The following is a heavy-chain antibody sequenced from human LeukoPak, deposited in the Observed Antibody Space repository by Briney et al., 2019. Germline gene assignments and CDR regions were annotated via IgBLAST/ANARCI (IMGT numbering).Heavy chain of an antibody. CDR1: GFTFSSYA. V-gene: IGHV3-30-3*01. D-gene: IGHD3-10*01. CDR2: ISYDGSNK. J-gene: IGHJ4*02. Sequence: GGSLRLSCAASGFTFSSYAMHWVRQAPGKGLEWVAVISYDGSNKYYADSVKGRFTISRDNSKNTLYLQMNSLRAEDTAVYYCARRGYITMVRGVLFDYWGQGTLVTVSS. CDR3: ARRGYITMVRGVLFDY.